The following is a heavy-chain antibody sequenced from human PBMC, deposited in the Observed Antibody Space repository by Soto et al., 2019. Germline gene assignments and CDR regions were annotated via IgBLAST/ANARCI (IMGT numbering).Heavy chain of an antibody. J-gene: IGHJ6*02. V-gene: IGHV3-21*01. D-gene: IGHD6-19*01. Sequence: GGSLRLSCAASGFTFSSYSMNWVRQAPGKGLEWVSSISSSSSYIYYADSVKGRFTISRDNAKNSLYLQMNSLRAEDTAVYYCARDPGQWLVLRNGMDVWGQGTTVTVSS. CDR3: ARDPGQWLVLRNGMDV. CDR1: GFTFSSYS. CDR2: ISSSSSYI.